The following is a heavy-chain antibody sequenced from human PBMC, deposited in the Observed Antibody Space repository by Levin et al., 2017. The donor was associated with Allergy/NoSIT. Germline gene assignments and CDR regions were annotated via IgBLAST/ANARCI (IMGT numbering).Heavy chain of an antibody. D-gene: IGHD2-2*01. CDR1: GGSISSSSYY. V-gene: IGHV4-39*01. Sequence: SETLSLTCTVSGGSISSSSYYWGWIRQPPGKGLEWIGSIYYSGSTYYNPSLKSRVTISVDTSKNQFSLKLSSVTAADTAVYYCVLGVPAAKFWFDPWGQGTLVTVSS. J-gene: IGHJ5*02. CDR2: IYYSGST. CDR3: VLGVPAAKFWFDP.